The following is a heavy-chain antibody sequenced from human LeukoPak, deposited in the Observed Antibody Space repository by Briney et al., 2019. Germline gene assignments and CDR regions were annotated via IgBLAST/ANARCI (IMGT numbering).Heavy chain of an antibody. CDR3: ARPLLQGEIYGLDV. J-gene: IGHJ6*02. D-gene: IGHD3-10*01. CDR1: GGSISSYY. V-gene: IGHV4-59*01. CDR2: IYYTGST. Sequence: KPSQTLSLTCTVSGGSISSYYWSWIRQPPGKGLECIGSIYYTGSTDYNPSLKGRVTISLDTSKNQFSLKLISVTAADTAVYYCARPLLQGEIYGLDVWGQGTTVTVSS.